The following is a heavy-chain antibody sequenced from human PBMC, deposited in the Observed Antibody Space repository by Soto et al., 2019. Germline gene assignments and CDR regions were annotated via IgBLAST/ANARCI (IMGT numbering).Heavy chain of an antibody. CDR2: IYYSGST. CDR3: ARGGPWELEPPTIFDY. CDR1: GGSISSSDYY. V-gene: IGHV4-39*07. Sequence: PSETLSLTCTVSGGSISSSDYYWGWVRQPPGKGLEWIGSIYYSGSTYYNPSLKSRVTISVDTSKNQFSLKLSSVTAADTAVYYCARGGPWELEPPTIFDYWGQGTLVTVSS. J-gene: IGHJ4*02. D-gene: IGHD1-1*01.